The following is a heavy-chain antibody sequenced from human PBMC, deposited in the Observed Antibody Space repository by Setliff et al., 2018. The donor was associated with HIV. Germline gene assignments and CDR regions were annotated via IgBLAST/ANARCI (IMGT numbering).Heavy chain of an antibody. Sequence: GASVKVSCKAFGYSFANYGITWVRQAPGQGLEWMGWISPYNGNTNYAQKLQDRVTMTTDTSTNTAYMELRSLRSDDTAVYYCARVGYHGSGRYSFDYWGQGTLVTVSS. CDR1: GYSFANYG. V-gene: IGHV1-18*01. D-gene: IGHD3-10*01. CDR2: ISPYNGNT. CDR3: ARVGYHGSGRYSFDY. J-gene: IGHJ4*02.